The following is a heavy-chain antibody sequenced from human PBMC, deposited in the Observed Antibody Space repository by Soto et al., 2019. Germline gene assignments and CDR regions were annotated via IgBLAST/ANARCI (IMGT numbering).Heavy chain of an antibody. D-gene: IGHD1-26*01. CDR3: ARDKGVGAATNWFDP. Sequence: SETLSLTCAVSGYSITSGYYWGWIRQPPGKGLEWIGSIYHSGSTYYNPSLKSRVTISVDTPQKLFSLKLSSVTAADTAVYYCARDKGVGAATNWFDPWGQGTLVTVSS. V-gene: IGHV4-38-2*02. J-gene: IGHJ5*02. CDR2: IYHSGST. CDR1: GYSITSGYY.